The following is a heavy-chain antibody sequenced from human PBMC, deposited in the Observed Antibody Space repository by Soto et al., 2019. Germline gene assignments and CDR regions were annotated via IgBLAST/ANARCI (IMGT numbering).Heavy chain of an antibody. CDR2: IFHSGST. Sequence: SETLSLTCAVFGGSISNSNWWTWVRQPPGKGLDWIGEIFHSGSTNYNSSLMGRVTISVDKANNQFSLKLSSVTAADTAVYYCAHRPIVGAAIWGQGTLVTVSS. CDR3: AHRPIVGAAI. J-gene: IGHJ4*02. CDR1: GGSISNSNW. D-gene: IGHD1-26*01. V-gene: IGHV4-4*02.